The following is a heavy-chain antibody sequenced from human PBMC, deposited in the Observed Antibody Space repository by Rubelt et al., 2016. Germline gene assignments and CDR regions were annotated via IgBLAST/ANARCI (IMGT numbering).Heavy chain of an antibody. CDR3: ATAVEGRLYYFDH. CDR2: FDPEDGET. V-gene: IGHV1-24*01. CDR1: GYTFTSYY. J-gene: IGHJ4*02. Sequence: QVQLVQSGAEVKKPGASVKVSCKASGYTFTSYYMHWVRQAPGKGLEWMGGFDPEDGETIYAQKFQGRVTMTEDTSTDTAYMELSSLRSEDTAVYYCATAVEGRLYYFDHWGQGTLVTVSS. D-gene: IGHD3-10*01.